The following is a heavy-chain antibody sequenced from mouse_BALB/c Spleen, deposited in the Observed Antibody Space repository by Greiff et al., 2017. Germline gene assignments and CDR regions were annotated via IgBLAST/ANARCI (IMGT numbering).Heavy chain of an antibody. CDR3: ARRYGSSYFYAMDY. V-gene: IGHV5-17*02. CDR2: ISSGSSTI. CDR1: GFTFSSFG. J-gene: IGHJ4*01. Sequence: EVHLVESGGGLVQPGGSRKLSCAASGFTFSSFGMHWVRQAPEKGLEWVAYISSGSSTIYYADTVKGRFTISRDNPKNTLFLQMTSLRSEDTAMYYCARRYGSSYFYAMDYWGQGTSVTVSS. D-gene: IGHD1-1*01.